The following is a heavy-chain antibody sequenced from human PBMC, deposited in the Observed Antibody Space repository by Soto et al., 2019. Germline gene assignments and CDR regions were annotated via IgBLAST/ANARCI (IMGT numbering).Heavy chain of an antibody. D-gene: IGHD2-2*01. Sequence: SETLSLTCTVSGDALYIGGYYWTWIRQHPGKGLEWIGYIYHTGKTYYNPSLESRVTMSVDTSKNQFSLKLASVTAADTAVYYCARDGSSTAHWIEPWRQRTRVTV. V-gene: IGHV4-31*03. CDR1: GDALYIGGYY. CDR2: IYHTGKT. CDR3: ARDGSSTAHWIEP. J-gene: IGHJ5*02.